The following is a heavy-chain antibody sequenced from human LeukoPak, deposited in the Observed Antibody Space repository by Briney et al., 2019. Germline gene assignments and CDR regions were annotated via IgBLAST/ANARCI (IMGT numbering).Heavy chain of an antibody. Sequence: ASVKISCKASGYTFRGNYIHWLRQAPGQGLEWMGWIDTNNGDTKSAQKFQGRVTMSRDTSISTAYMDLSSLSPDDAAVYYCARDPSSVTLYLFDYWGQGTLVTVSS. J-gene: IGHJ4*02. V-gene: IGHV1-2*02. CDR2: IDTNNGDT. CDR3: ARDPSSVTLYLFDY. D-gene: IGHD4-11*01. CDR1: GYTFRGNY.